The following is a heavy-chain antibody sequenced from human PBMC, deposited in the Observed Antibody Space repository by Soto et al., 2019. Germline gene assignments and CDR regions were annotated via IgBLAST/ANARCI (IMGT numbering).Heavy chain of an antibody. CDR3: ARDRVVTPGC. CDR1: GFTFSNYG. D-gene: IGHD2-21*02. J-gene: IGHJ4*02. Sequence: EVQLVESGGGLVQPGGSLRLSCAASGFTFSNYGMHWVRQAPGKGLEWVSYISSTSSTIYYADSMKGRFTISRDNGKNSLDLQMNSLRAEDTAVYYCARDRVVTPGCWGQGTLVTVSS. V-gene: IGHV3-48*01. CDR2: ISSTSSTI.